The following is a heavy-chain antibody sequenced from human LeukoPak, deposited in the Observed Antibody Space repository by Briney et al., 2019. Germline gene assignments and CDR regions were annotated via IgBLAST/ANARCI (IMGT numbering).Heavy chain of an antibody. J-gene: IGHJ4*02. CDR3: AKGESYCSSTSCYTIHDY. CDR2: IYTSGST. D-gene: IGHD2-2*02. CDR1: GGSISSGSYY. Sequence: SQTLSLTCTVSGGSISSGSYYWSWIRQPAGKGLEWIGRIYTSGSTNYNPSLKSRVTISVDTSKNQFSLKLSSVTAADTAVYYCAKGESYCSSTSCYTIHDYWGQGTLVTVSP. V-gene: IGHV4-61*02.